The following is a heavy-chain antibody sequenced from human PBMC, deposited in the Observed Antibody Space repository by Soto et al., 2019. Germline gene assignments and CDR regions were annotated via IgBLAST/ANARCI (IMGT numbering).Heavy chain of an antibody. CDR3: AKEHYGDGVGYYGLDV. V-gene: IGHV3-23*01. Sequence: EVQMLESGGGLVQPGGSLRLSCAASGFIFSDYAMSWVRQAPGKGLEWVAGMGGANGDTYYTESVRGRFAISRDNSKSTLYLQMNSLRAEDTAVYYCAKEHYGDGVGYYGLDVWGQGTTVTVSS. J-gene: IGHJ6*02. CDR1: GFIFSDYA. D-gene: IGHD4-17*01. CDR2: MGGANGDT.